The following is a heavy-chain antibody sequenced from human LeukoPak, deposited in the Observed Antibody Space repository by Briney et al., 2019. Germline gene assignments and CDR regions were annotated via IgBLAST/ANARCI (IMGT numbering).Heavy chain of an antibody. CDR1: GDSISSSSYY. CDR3: ARHGRGYGDYFDY. D-gene: IGHD4-17*01. V-gene: IGHV4-39*01. J-gene: IGHJ4*02. Sequence: SETLSLTCPVSGDSISSSSYYWGWIRQPPGKGLEWIGSIYYSGSTYYNPSLKSRVTISVDTSKSQFSLKLSSVTAADTAVYYCARHGRGYGDYFDYWGQGTLVTVSS. CDR2: IYYSGST.